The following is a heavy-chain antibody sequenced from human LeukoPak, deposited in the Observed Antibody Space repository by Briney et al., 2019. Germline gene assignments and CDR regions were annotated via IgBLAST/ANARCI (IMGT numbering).Heavy chain of an antibody. CDR3: ARQKTSGYSYGWGDFDY. J-gene: IGHJ4*02. Sequence: SETLSLTCTVSGGSIGSSSYYWGWIRQPPGKGLEWIGSIYYSGSTYYNPSLKSRVTISVDTSKNQFSLKLSSVTAADTAVYYCARQKTSGYSYGWGDFDYWGQGTLVTVSS. CDR1: GGSIGSSSYY. D-gene: IGHD5-18*01. V-gene: IGHV4-39*01. CDR2: IYYSGST.